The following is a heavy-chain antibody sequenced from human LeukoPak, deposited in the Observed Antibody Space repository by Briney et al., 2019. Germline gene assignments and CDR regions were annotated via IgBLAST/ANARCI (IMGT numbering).Heavy chain of an antibody. D-gene: IGHD3-10*01. V-gene: IGHV1-2*02. CDR2: INPNTGDT. CDR1: GYTFTGYY. Sequence: GASVKVSCKASGYTFTGYYVHWVRQDPGQGLEWMGWINPNTGDTNYAQKFQGRVTMTRDTSINTAYMDVSGLRSDDTAVYYCSRYYRYFDYWGQGTLVVVSS. J-gene: IGHJ4*02. CDR3: SRYYRYFDY.